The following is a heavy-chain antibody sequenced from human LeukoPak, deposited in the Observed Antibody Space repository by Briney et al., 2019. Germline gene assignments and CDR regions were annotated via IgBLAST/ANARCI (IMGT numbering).Heavy chain of an antibody. CDR1: GIRFNGYS. J-gene: IGHJ4*02. V-gene: IGHV3-30-3*01. D-gene: IGHD5-18*01. CDR3: ARIGFGCSYGQGFDY. CDR2: ISHDGNNK. Sequence: GTSLRLSCVASGIRFNGYSMNWVRQAPGKGLAWVAAISHDGNNKYYADSVKGRFTISRDNSEKTLYLQMNSLRVEDTAVYYCARIGFGCSYGQGFDYWGQGALVSVSS.